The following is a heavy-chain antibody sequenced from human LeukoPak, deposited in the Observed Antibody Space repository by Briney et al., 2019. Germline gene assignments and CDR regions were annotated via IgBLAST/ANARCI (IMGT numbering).Heavy chain of an antibody. CDR2: ISYDGSKK. J-gene: IGHJ4*02. CDR1: GFTFSSYA. V-gene: IGHV3-30*04. D-gene: IGHD7-27*01. Sequence: GRSLRLSCAASGFTFSSYAMHWVRQAPGKGLEWVAVISYDGSKKYHTDSVKGRFTISRDNSKNTLYVQMNSLRGEDTAVYYCARDWALDSWGQGTLVTVSS. CDR3: ARDWALDS.